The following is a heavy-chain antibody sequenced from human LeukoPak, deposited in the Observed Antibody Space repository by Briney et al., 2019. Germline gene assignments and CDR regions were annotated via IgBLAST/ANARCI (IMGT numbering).Heavy chain of an antibody. CDR1: GFTFSSHS. Sequence: WGALRLSCAAPGFTFSSHSMRWVRQAPGEGVEGVSAISGRGGSTYYADSVKGRFTISRDNSKNTLYLQMNSLRVEDTAVYYCAKDGGNWYDSEGNHLMRSYMDVWGKGTTVTVSS. V-gene: IGHV3-23*01. J-gene: IGHJ6*03. D-gene: IGHD3-16*01. CDR3: AKDGGNWYDSEGNHLMRSYMDV. CDR2: ISGRGGST.